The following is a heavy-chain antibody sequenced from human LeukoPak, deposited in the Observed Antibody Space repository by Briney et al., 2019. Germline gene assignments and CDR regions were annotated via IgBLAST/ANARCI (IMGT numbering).Heavy chain of an antibody. CDR3: ARVIAYCGGDCRPFDY. CDR1: GGSFSGYY. J-gene: IGHJ4*02. Sequence: SETLSLTCSVYGGSFSGYYWSWIRQPPGKGLEWIGEINHSGSTNYNPSLKSRVTISVDTSKNQFSLKLSSVTAADTAVYYCARVIAYCGGDCRPFDYWGQGTLVTVSS. CDR2: INHSGST. V-gene: IGHV4-34*01. D-gene: IGHD2-21*02.